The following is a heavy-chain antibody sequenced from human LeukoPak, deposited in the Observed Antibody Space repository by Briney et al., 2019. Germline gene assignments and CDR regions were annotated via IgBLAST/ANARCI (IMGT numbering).Heavy chain of an antibody. CDR3: ARLSRDYFEY. V-gene: IGHV3-7*01. J-gene: IGHJ4*02. CDR1: GFTFSSYW. CDR2: IKENGNEK. Sequence: GGSQRLSCAASGFTFSSYWMSWVRQSPGKGLEWVANIKENGNEKYYVDSVKGRFTISRDNAKNSLYVQMNSLRAEDTAVYYCARLSRDYFEYWGQGTLVTVSS. D-gene: IGHD2-21*01.